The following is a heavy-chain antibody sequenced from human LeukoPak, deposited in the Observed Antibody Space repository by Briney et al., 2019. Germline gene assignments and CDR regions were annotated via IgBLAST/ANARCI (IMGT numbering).Heavy chain of an antibody. J-gene: IGHJ6*02. CDR3: ARKDGDYGYYYYGMDV. CDR1: GFTFSDYS. D-gene: IGHD4-17*01. Sequence: GGSLRLSCAVSGFTFSDYSMNWVRQPPGKGLEWISYISTGGQTIYYADSVEGRFTISRDNAKKSLYLQMNSLRAEDTAVYYCARKDGDYGYYYYGMDVWGQGTTVTVSS. V-gene: IGHV3-48*01. CDR2: ISTGGQTI.